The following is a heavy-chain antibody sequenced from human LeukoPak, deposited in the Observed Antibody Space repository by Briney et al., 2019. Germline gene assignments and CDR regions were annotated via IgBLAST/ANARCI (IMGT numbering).Heavy chain of an antibody. CDR2: ISSSGSTI. CDR1: GFTFSDYY. V-gene: IGHV3-11*01. CDR3: ARDTGGDYVWGSYRYYFDY. J-gene: IGHJ4*02. Sequence: GGSLRLSCAASGFTFSDYYMSWIRQAPGKGLEWVSYISSSGSTIYYADSVKGRFTISRDSAKNSLYLQMNSLRAEDTAVYYCARDTGGDYVWGSYRYYFDYWGQGTLVTVSS. D-gene: IGHD3-16*02.